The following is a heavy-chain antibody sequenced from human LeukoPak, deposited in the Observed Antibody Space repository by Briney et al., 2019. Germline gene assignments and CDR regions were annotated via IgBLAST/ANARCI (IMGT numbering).Heavy chain of an antibody. D-gene: IGHD3-10*01. Sequence: EASVKVSCKASGYTFTSYAMHWVRQAPGQRLEWMGWINAGNGNTKYSQEFQGRVTITRDTSASTAYMELSSLRSEDMAVYYCARVHYYGSGSYNWFDPWGQGTLVTVSS. J-gene: IGHJ5*02. CDR2: INAGNGNT. CDR3: ARVHYYGSGSYNWFDP. CDR1: GYTFTSYA. V-gene: IGHV1-3*03.